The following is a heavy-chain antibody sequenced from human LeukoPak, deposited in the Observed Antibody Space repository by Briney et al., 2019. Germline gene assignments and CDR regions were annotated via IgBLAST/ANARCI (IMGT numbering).Heavy chain of an antibody. D-gene: IGHD5-18*01. Sequence: GRSLRLSCAASGFTFSSYAMHWVRQAPGKGLEWVANIKQDGSEKYYVDSVKGRFTISRDNAKNSLYLQMNSLRAEDTAVYYCAITDTSMVTRSWGQGTLVTVSS. CDR3: AITDTSMVTRS. CDR1: GFTFSSYA. V-gene: IGHV3-7*01. CDR2: IKQDGSEK. J-gene: IGHJ5*02.